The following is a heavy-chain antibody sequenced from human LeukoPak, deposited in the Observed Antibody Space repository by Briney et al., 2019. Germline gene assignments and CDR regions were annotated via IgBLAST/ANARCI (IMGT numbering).Heavy chain of an antibody. Sequence: TGGSLRLSCEVSGFTFSSYHMNWVRQAPGKGLEWVSSIGSSGSYIYYADSLTGRFTISRDNAKNSLYLQMNSLRAEDTAVYYCARGTTVTHYYYYYMDVWGKGTTVTVSS. CDR3: ARGTTVTHYYYYYMDV. V-gene: IGHV3-21*01. CDR2: IGSSGSYI. D-gene: IGHD4-17*01. CDR1: GFTFSSYH. J-gene: IGHJ6*03.